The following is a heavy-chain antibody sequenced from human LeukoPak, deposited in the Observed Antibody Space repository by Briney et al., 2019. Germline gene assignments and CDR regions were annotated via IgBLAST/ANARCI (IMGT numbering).Heavy chain of an antibody. CDR3: AKDPDYYDSSGYYRSEWT. CDR2: ISGSGGST. J-gene: IGHJ5*02. V-gene: IGHV3-23*01. CDR1: GFTFSSYA. Sequence: PGGSLRLSCAASGFTFSSYAMSWVRQAPGKGLEWVSAISGSGGSTYYADSVKGRFTISRDNSKNTLYLQMNSLRAEDTAVYYCAKDPDYYDSSGYYRSEWTWGQGTLVTVSS. D-gene: IGHD3-22*01.